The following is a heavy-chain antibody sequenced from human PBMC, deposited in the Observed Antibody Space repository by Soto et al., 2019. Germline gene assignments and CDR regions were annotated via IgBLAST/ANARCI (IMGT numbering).Heavy chain of an antibody. V-gene: IGHV3-23*01. J-gene: IGHJ4*02. D-gene: IGHD6-13*01. Sequence: GGSLRLSCAASGFTFSSYAMSWVRQAPGKGLEWVSAISGSGGSTYYADSVKGRFTISRDNSKNTLYLQMNSLRAEDTAVYYCAKGRSVIAAAGTLFDYWGQGTLVTVSS. CDR1: GFTFSSYA. CDR3: AKGRSVIAAAGTLFDY. CDR2: ISGSGGST.